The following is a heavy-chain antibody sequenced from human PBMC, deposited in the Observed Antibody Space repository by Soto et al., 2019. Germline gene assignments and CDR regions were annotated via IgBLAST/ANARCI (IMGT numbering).Heavy chain of an antibody. CDR3: ARDQWHTGGFSWFDP. Sequence: QVQMQESGPGLVKPSETLSLTCTVSGAPIDRGDYFWSWIRQPPGQGLEWLGNIYHSGSTYYDPSLESRLTIFVDTSKNQVSLRLTSVSDADTAVYYCARDQWHTGGFSWFDPWGQGTLVTVSS. J-gene: IGHJ5*02. CDR1: GAPIDRGDYF. D-gene: IGHD2-8*02. CDR2: IYHSGST. V-gene: IGHV4-30-4*01.